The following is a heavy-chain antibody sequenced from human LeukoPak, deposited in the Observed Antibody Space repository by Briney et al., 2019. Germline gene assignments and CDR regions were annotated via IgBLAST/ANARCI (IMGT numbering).Heavy chain of an antibody. Sequence: WASVKVSCKSPGYTFTRHYLHWVRQAPGQGLEWVGLINPTGTSSWSAQKFQGRVTLTRDMSTSTDYMELSSLRSEDTAVYYCARDNSLQDMAWWFDPWGQGTLVIVSS. CDR2: INPTGTSS. CDR3: ARDNSLQDMAWWFDP. D-gene: IGHD5-24*01. J-gene: IGHJ5*02. V-gene: IGHV1-46*01. CDR1: GYTFTRHY.